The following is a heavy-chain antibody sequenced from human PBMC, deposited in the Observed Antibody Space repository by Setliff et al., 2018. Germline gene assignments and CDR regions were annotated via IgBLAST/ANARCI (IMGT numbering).Heavy chain of an antibody. CDR1: GGTFSSYG. V-gene: IGHV1-69*05. CDR3: AREGVDTRSSTDYRYHMDV. CDR2: TIPMFGST. D-gene: IGHD5-18*01. Sequence: SVKVSCKASGGTFSSYGISWVRQAPGQGLEWMGGTIPMFGSTKYAQKFQERVTIIKDESTSTAYMEVSSLRTEDTAVYYCAREGVDTRSSTDYRYHMDVWGKGTTVTVSS. J-gene: IGHJ6*03.